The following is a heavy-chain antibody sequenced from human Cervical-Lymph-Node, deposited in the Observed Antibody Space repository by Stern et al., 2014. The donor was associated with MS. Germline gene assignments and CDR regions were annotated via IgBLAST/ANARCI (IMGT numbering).Heavy chain of an antibody. CDR1: GASISTDNW. V-gene: IGHV4-4*02. CDR3: ARDFEFQLLCD. Sequence: VQLQESGPGLVKPSGTLSLTCAVSGASISTDNWWSWVRQPPGKGLAWIGKVYHSGSANYNPSLKSRVTMSVDESKNQFSLRLTSVTAADTAVYYCARDFEFQLLCDWGQGALVTVSS. J-gene: IGHJ4*02. D-gene: IGHD2-2*01. CDR2: VYHSGSA.